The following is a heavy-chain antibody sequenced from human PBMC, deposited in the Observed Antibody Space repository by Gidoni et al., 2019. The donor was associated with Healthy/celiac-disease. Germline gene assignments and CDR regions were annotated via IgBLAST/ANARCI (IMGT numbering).Heavy chain of an antibody. J-gene: IGHJ4*02. CDR1: GYTFTGHY. D-gene: IGHD2-21*01. CDR3: ARSWGVHFVVEAYFDY. Sequence: QVQLVQSGAEVQKPGASVKVSCKASGYTFTGHYMHWVRQAPGQGLEWMGRINPNSGGTNYAQKCQGRVTMHRDTSISTAYMELSRLRSDDTAVYYCARSWGVHFVVEAYFDYWGQGTLVTVSS. CDR2: INPNSGGT. V-gene: IGHV1-2*06.